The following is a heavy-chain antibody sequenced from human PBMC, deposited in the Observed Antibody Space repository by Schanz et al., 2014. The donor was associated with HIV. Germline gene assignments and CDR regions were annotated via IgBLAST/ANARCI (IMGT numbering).Heavy chain of an antibody. V-gene: IGHV1-2*02. CDR2: INPNSGGT. CDR3: ARDQNVISMVRGVMGGVDY. D-gene: IGHD3-10*01. Sequence: QVQLVQSGAEVKKPGASVKVSCKASGYTFTSYYIHWVRQAPGQGLEWMGWINPNSGGTNLAQKFEGRVTMTRDTSISTAYMELRRLRSDDTAVYYCARDQNVISMVRGVMGGVDYWGQGTLVTVSS. CDR1: GYTFTSYY. J-gene: IGHJ4*02.